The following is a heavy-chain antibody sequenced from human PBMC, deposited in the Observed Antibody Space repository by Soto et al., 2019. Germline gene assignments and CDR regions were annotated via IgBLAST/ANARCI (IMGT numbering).Heavy chain of an antibody. CDR1: GFVFTSND. D-gene: IGHD6-6*01. CDR2: MNTNVNAT. CDR3: GRGSSLTKVEY. Sequence: QVQLVQSGAEVKRPGDSVKVSCKASGFVFTSNDINWVRQAPGQGLQWMGWMNTNVNATDSPQEFKGRVVMTWNTSISTAYLEVRNLKSDDTAVYYCGRGSSLTKVEYWGQGTLVTVSS. V-gene: IGHV1-8*01. J-gene: IGHJ4*02.